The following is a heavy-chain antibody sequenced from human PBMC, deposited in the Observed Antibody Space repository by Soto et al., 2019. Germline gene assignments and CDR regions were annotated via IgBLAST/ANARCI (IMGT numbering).Heavy chain of an antibody. CDR3: ARMASSGSSNWFAP. CDR2: MNPESGDT. J-gene: IGHJ5*02. V-gene: IGHV1-8*02. D-gene: IGHD5-18*01. CDR1: GYTFTNND. Sequence: AAVKVSCKASGYTFTNNDVSWVRQATGQGLDWMGWMNPESGDTGYAQKFQGRVTMTRDISIATAYLELNSLTSEDTAIYYCARMASSGSSNWFAPWGQGTLVTVSS.